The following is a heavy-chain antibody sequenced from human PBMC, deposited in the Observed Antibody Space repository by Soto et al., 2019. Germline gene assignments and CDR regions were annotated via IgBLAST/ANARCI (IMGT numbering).Heavy chain of an antibody. J-gene: IGHJ4*02. CDR3: ARGVTAGVDY. D-gene: IGHD1-26*01. CDR2: MQPSSGRT. CDR1: GYSFTSLD. V-gene: IGHV1-8*01. Sequence: QVQLVQSGAEVREPGASVKVSCKASGYSFTSLDINWVRQTTGQGLEWMGWMQPSSGRTGYAQKFQGRVTMTRDTSINTAYMELSSLTSDDTAFYYCARGVTAGVDYWGQGNLVTGSS.